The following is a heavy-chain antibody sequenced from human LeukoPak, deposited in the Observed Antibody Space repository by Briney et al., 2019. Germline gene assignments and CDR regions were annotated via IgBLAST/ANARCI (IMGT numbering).Heavy chain of an antibody. CDR3: ARNTEPHYADYYYGIDV. CDR2: IYYSGST. V-gene: IGHV4-59*01. D-gene: IGHD4-17*01. Sequence: LETLSPTCIGSGGSILSYCRSWIPQPPGKGLEWIGYIYYSGSTNYNPSLKSRVTISVDTSTDQFSPKLSSVTAADTAVYYWARNTEPHYADYYYGIDVCGQGTTVTVSS. J-gene: IGHJ6*02. CDR1: GGSILSYC.